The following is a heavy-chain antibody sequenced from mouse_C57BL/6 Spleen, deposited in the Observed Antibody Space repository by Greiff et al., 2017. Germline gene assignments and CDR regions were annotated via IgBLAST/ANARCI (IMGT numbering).Heavy chain of an antibody. Sequence: EVKLMESEGGLVQPGSSMKLSCTASGFTFSDYYMAWVRQVPEKGLEWVANINYDGSSTYYLDSLKSRFIISRDNAKNILYLQMSSLKSEDTATYYCARGGYYYGSSYQFAYWGQGTLVTVSA. CDR3: ARGGYYYGSSYQFAY. CDR1: GFTFSDYY. CDR2: INYDGSST. J-gene: IGHJ3*01. V-gene: IGHV5-16*01. D-gene: IGHD1-1*01.